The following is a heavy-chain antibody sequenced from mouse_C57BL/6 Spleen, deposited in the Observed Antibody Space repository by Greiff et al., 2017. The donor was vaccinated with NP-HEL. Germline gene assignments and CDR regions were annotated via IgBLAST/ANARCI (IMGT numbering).Heavy chain of an antibody. CDR2: IYPRDGST. CDR3: ARYRSGYSFAY. D-gene: IGHD3-2*02. J-gene: IGHJ3*01. CDR1: GYTFTSYD. Sequence: QIQLQQSGPERGKPGASGKGSGKASGYTFTSYDINWVKQRPGQGLEWIGWIYPRDGSTKYNEKFKGKATLTVDTSSSTAYMELHSLTSEDSAVYFCARYRSGYSFAYWGQGTLVTVSA. V-gene: IGHV1-85*01.